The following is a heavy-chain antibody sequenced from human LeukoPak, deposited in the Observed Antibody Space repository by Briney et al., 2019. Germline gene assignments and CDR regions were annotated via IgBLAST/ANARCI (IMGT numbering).Heavy chain of an antibody. V-gene: IGHV1-2*02. Sequence: ASVKVSCKASGYTFTGYYMHWVRQAPGQGLGWMGWINPNSGGTNYAQKFQGRVTMTRDTSISTAYMELSRPRSDDTAVYYCARVRLGELLSYFDYWGQGTLVTVSS. J-gene: IGHJ4*02. CDR1: GYTFTGYY. D-gene: IGHD3-10*01. CDR3: ARVRLGELLSYFDY. CDR2: INPNSGGT.